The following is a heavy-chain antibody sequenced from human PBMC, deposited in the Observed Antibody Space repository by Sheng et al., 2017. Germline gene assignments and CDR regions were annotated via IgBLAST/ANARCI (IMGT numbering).Heavy chain of an antibody. Sequence: EVQLVESGGGLVQPGGSLRLSCAASGFTFSTYWMSWVRQAPGKGLEWVANIKQDGSEKYYVDSVKGRFTISRDNAKNSLYLQMNSLRAEDTAVYYCARASNNLRYYGGNSLDYWGQGTLVTVSS. CDR3: ARASNNLRYYGGNSLDY. J-gene: IGHJ4*02. CDR1: GFTFSTYW. CDR2: IKQDGSEK. V-gene: IGHV3-7*01. D-gene: IGHD4-17*01.